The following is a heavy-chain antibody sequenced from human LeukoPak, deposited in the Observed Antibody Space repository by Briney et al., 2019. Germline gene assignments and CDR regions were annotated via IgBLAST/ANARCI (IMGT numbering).Heavy chain of an antibody. V-gene: IGHV4-39*01. CDR2: IYYSGST. Sequence: SETLSLTCTVSGGSISSSSYYWGWIRQPPGKGLEWIGSIYYSGSTYYNPSLKSRVTISVDTSKNQFSLKLSSVTAADTAVYYCARAHRCSSTSCYKNILYYYYYMDVWGKGTTVTVSS. CDR3: ARAHRCSSTSCYKNILYYYYYMDV. D-gene: IGHD2-2*02. CDR1: GGSISSSSYY. J-gene: IGHJ6*03.